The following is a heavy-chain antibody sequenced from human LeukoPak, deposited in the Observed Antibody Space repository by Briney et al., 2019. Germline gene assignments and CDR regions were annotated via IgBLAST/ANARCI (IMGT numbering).Heavy chain of an antibody. Sequence: ASVKVSCKASGYTFTGYYMHWVRQAPGQGLEWMGWINPNSGGTNYAQKFQDRVTMTRDTSISTAYMELSRLRSDDTAVYYCARAGGTRTSLGFDIWGQGTMVTVSS. CDR2: INPNSGGT. D-gene: IGHD1/OR15-1a*01. J-gene: IGHJ3*02. CDR3: ARAGGTRTSLGFDI. CDR1: GYTFTGYY. V-gene: IGHV1-2*02.